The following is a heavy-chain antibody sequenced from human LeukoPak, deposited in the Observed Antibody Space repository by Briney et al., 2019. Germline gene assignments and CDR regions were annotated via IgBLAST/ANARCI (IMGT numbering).Heavy chain of an antibody. CDR1: GGSFSGYY. Sequence: SSETLSLTCAVYGGSFSGYYWSWIRQPPGKGLERIGEINHSGSTNYNPSLKSRVTISVDTSKNQFSLKLSSVTAADTAVYYCARGAYQLYRRQNYFDYWGQGTLVTVSS. D-gene: IGHD2-2*01. CDR3: ARGAYQLYRRQNYFDY. J-gene: IGHJ4*02. CDR2: INHSGST. V-gene: IGHV4-34*01.